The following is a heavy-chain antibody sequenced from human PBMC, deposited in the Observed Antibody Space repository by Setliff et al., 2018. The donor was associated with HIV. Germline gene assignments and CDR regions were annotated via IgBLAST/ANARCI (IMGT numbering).Heavy chain of an antibody. V-gene: IGHV4-31*03. Sequence: LSLTCTVSGGSISSGSYYWNWIRQRPGRGLEWIGYIHYSGSTYYSPSLKSRLTISVDTSKKHFSLRLNSVTAADTAVYYCARGDYFYYYMDVWGIGTTVTVSS. CDR3: ARGDYFYYYMDV. J-gene: IGHJ6*03. CDR2: IHYSGST. CDR1: GGSISSGSYY.